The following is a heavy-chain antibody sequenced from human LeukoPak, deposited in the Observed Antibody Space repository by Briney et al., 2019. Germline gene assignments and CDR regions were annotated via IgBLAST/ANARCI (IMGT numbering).Heavy chain of an antibody. J-gene: IGHJ4*02. Sequence: GGSLRLSCAAYGFTFSSYSMNWVRQAPGKGLEWVSYISSSSSTIYYADSVKGRFTISRDNAKNSLYLQMNSLRAEDTAVYYCARGRGYSGYDLGYWGQGTLVTVSS. CDR3: ARGRGYSGYDLGY. V-gene: IGHV3-48*01. CDR2: ISSSSSTI. CDR1: GFTFSSYS. D-gene: IGHD5-12*01.